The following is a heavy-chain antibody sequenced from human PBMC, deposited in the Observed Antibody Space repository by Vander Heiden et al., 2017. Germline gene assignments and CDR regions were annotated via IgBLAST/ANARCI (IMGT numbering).Heavy chain of an antibody. Sequence: QVQLVESGGGVAQPGRSLRLSCAASGFTFSRYGMHWVRQAPGKGLEWVAVISYDGSNKYYADSVKGRFTISRDNSKNTLYLQMNSLRAEDTAVYYCAKEVADIVVVPVPLVSYYGMDVWGQGTTVTVSS. CDR1: GFTFSRYG. CDR3: AKEVADIVVVPVPLVSYYGMDV. J-gene: IGHJ6*02. CDR2: ISYDGSNK. V-gene: IGHV3-30*18. D-gene: IGHD2-2*01.